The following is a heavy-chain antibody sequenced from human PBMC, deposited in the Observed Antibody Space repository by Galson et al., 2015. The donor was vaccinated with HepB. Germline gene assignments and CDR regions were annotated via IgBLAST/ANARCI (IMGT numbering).Heavy chain of an antibody. J-gene: IGHJ4*02. Sequence: SLRLSCAASGFTFNSYAMHWVRQAPGKGLEWVAVISYDGSNKYYADSVKGRFTISRDNSKNTLYLQMNSLRAEDTAVYYCARDRDDDSSGYLIAPWVYWGQGTLVTVSS. D-gene: IGHD3-22*01. CDR2: ISYDGSNK. V-gene: IGHV3-30*04. CDR1: GFTFNSYA. CDR3: ARDRDDDSSGYLIAPWVY.